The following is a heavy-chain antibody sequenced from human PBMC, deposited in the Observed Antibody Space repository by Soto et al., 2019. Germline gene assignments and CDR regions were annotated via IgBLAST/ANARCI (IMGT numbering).Heavy chain of an antibody. D-gene: IGHD3-22*01. CDR3: ASSGDDSSGYYLDY. J-gene: IGHJ4*02. CDR2: ISYDGSNK. V-gene: IGHV3-30-3*01. CDR1: GFTFSSYA. Sequence: PGGSLRLSCAASGFTFSSYAMHWVRQAPGKGLEWVAVISYDGSNKYYADSVKGRFTISRDNSKNTLYLQMNSLRAEDTAVYYCASSGDDSSGYYLDYWGQGTLVTVSS.